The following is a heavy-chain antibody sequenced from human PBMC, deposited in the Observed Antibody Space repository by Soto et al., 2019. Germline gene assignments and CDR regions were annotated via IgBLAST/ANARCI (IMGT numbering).Heavy chain of an antibody. CDR3: ARDERDYGMDV. J-gene: IGHJ6*02. V-gene: IGHV4-30-4*01. CDR2: IYYSGST. CDR1: GGSISSGDYY. Sequence: SETLSLTCTVSGGSISSGDYYWSWIRQPPGKGLEWIGYIYYSGSTYYNPSLKSRVTISVDTSKNQFSLKLSSVTAADTAVYYCARDERDYGMDVWGQGTKVTVSS.